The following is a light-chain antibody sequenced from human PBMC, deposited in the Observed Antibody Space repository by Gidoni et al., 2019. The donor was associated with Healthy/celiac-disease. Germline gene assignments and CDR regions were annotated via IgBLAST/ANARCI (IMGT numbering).Light chain of an antibody. CDR1: NPRSSY. J-gene: IGLJ2*01. Sequence: SSELTQDSSGSVALGQTVRITCEGANPRSSYASWYQQKPGQAPVLVIYGKDNRPSGIPDRFSGSSSGTGTSLTITGTQAEDEAEYYCNSRDNSGNHLVVFGGGTKLTVL. CDR2: GKD. CDR3: NSRDNSGNHLVV. V-gene: IGLV3-19*01.